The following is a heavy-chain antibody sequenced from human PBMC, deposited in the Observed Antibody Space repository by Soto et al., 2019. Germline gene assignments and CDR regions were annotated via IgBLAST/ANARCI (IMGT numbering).Heavy chain of an antibody. D-gene: IGHD3-10*01. J-gene: IGHJ4*02. Sequence: QVQVMQSGAEVEKPGASVKLSCKSSGYIFTNYTIHWLRQAPGQRPEWMGWILPYNCQTLYSPKFQDRLPITRDTSASTADMGLRGLRVAATAVYYCAREDGSGTFKRGDLDKWGQGSPVAVSS. V-gene: IGHV1-3*01. CDR3: AREDGSGTFKRGDLDK. CDR2: ILPYNCQT. CDR1: GYIFTNYT.